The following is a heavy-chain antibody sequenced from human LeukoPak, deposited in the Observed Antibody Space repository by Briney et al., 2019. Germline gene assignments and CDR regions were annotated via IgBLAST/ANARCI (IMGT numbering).Heavy chain of an antibody. CDR1: GFTLSSYG. V-gene: IGHV3-30*18. CDR3: AKDRSTYYYDSSGFDPDAFDI. CDR2: ISYDGSNK. Sequence: GGSLRLSCAASGFTLSSYGTHWVRQAPGKGLEWVAVISYDGSNKYYADSVKGRFTISRDNPKNTLYLQMNSLRVEDTGVYYCAKDRSTYYYDSSGFDPDAFDIWGQGTMVTVSS. D-gene: IGHD3-22*01. J-gene: IGHJ3*02.